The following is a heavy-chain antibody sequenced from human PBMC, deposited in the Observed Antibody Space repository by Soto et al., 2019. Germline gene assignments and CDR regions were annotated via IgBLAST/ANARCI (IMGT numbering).Heavy chain of an antibody. V-gene: IGHV1-3*01. D-gene: IGHD3-22*01. CDR3: ARYVNYFDISGPLGQFDY. Sequence: ASVKVSCKASGYTFTSYAMHWVRQAPGQRLEWMGWINAGNGNTKYSQKFQGRVTITRDTSASTAYMELSRLRSEDTAVYYCARYVNYFDISGPLGQFDYWGQGTLVTVSS. CDR2: INAGNGNT. CDR1: GYTFTSYA. J-gene: IGHJ4*02.